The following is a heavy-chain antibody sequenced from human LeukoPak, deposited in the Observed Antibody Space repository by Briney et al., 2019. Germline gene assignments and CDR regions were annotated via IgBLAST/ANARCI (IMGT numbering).Heavy chain of an antibody. Sequence: PGGSLRLSCAASGFTFSDYDXXXXXXXTXXXXXXXXXXGTAGDTYYTGSVKGRFTISRENAKNSLYLQMNSLRAGDTAVYYCVRVAKERVGGVYYFDYWGQGTPVTVSS. V-gene: IGHV3-13*01. D-gene: IGHD1-1*01. J-gene: IGHJ4*02. CDR1: GFTFSDYD. CDR2: XGTAGDT. CDR3: VRVAKERVGGVYYFDY.